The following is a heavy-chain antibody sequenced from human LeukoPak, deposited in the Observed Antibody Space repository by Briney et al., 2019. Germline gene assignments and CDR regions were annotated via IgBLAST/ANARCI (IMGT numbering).Heavy chain of an antibody. Sequence: QPGGSLRLSCAASGFTFSSYWMHWVRQAPGKGLVWVSRINSDGSSTSYADSVKGRFTISRDNAKNTLYLQTNSLRAEDTAVYYCARQLGSSWYVDYWGQGTLVTVSS. CDR3: ARQLGSSWYVDY. CDR1: GFTFSSYW. J-gene: IGHJ4*02. V-gene: IGHV3-74*01. D-gene: IGHD6-13*01. CDR2: INSDGSST.